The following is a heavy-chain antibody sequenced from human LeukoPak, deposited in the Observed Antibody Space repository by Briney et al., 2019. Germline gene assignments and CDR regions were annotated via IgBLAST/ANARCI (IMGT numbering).Heavy chain of an antibody. V-gene: IGHV4-59*12. CDR3: ARGSYCSYSDCRTRAFGS. CDR1: GGSISHYY. D-gene: IGHD2-15*01. J-gene: IGHJ4*02. CDR2: IYYSGSS. Sequence: PSETLSLTCTVSGGSISHYYWSWIRQFPGKGLEWIGYIYYSGSSTYSPSLKSRVTMSVDTSKKQFFLKLTSVTAADTAVYYCARGSYCSYSDCRTRAFGSWGQGTLVTVSS.